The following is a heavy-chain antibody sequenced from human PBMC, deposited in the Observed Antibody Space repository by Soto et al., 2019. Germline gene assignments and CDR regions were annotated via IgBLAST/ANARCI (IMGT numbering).Heavy chain of an antibody. CDR3: ARRRASSNYYYYYMDV. V-gene: IGHV4-59*08. Sequence: SETLSLTCTVSGGSISSYYWSWIRQPPGKGLEWIGYIYYSGSTNYNPSLKSRVTISVDTSKNQFSLKLSSVTAADTAVYYCARRRASSNYYYYYMDVWGKGTTVTVSS. J-gene: IGHJ6*03. CDR2: IYYSGST. D-gene: IGHD6-13*01. CDR1: GGSISSYY.